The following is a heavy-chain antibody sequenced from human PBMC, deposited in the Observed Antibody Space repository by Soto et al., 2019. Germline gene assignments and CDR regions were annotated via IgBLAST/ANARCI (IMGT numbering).Heavy chain of an antibody. D-gene: IGHD3-22*01. V-gene: IGHV4-31*03. J-gene: IGHJ4*02. CDR2: IYYSGTT. CDR1: GDSISSGGYY. CDR3: ASTYYTGSSGPFDY. Sequence: PSETLSLTCTVSGDSISSGGYYWSWIRQHPGKGLEWIGYIYYSGTTYYNKSLESRVTISADTSENQFSLKVNSVTVADTAVYYCASTYYTGSSGPFDYWGQGTLVTVSS.